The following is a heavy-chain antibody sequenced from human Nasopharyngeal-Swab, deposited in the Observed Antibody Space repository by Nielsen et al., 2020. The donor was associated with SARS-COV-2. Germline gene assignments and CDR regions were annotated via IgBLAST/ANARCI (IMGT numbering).Heavy chain of an antibody. CDR2: IYYSGST. J-gene: IGHJ5*02. V-gene: IGHV4-59*01. D-gene: IGHD5-12*01. CDR3: ARESGGDSGWFDP. Sequence: SQTLSLTCAVYGGSFSSYYWSWIRQPPGKGLEWIGYIYYSGSTNYNPSLKSRVTISVDTSKNQFSLKLSSVTAADTAVYYCARESGGDSGWFDPWGQGTLVTVSS. CDR1: GGSFSSYY.